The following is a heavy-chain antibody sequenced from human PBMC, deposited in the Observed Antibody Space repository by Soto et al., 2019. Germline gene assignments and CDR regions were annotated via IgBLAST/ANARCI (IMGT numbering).Heavy chain of an antibody. CDR3: TRVRGYSYGPYYFDY. J-gene: IGHJ4*02. Sequence: QVTLKESGPVLVKPTETLTLTCTVSGFSLSNARMGVSWIRQPPGKALEWLAHIFSNDEKSYTTSLRASLTISKDTSKGQVVLTMTNVDPVDTATYYCTRVRGYSYGPYYFDYWGQGTLVNVSS. D-gene: IGHD5-18*01. CDR2: IFSNDEK. V-gene: IGHV2-26*01. CDR1: GFSLSNARMG.